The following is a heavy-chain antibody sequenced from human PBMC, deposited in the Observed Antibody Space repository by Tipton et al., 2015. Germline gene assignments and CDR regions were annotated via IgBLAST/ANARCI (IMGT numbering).Heavy chain of an antibody. Sequence: SLRLSCAASGFTFDDYGMHWVRQAPGKGLEWVGVISSDGSKKNYADSAQGRFTISRDSSKNTVYLQMNSLRAEDTAVYYCARQEGGDYGRFYGLDVWGQGTTVTVSS. D-gene: IGHD4-17*01. CDR3: ARQEGGDYGRFYGLDV. V-gene: IGHV3-30*12. J-gene: IGHJ6*02. CDR2: ISSDGSKK. CDR1: GFTFDDYG.